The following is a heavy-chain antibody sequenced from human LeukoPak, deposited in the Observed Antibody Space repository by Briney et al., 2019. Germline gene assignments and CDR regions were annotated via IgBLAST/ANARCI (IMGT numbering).Heavy chain of an antibody. CDR2: IYTSGST. CDR1: GGSISSYY. V-gene: IGHV4-4*07. CDR3: ARDDSSSWYFDY. D-gene: IGHD6-13*01. J-gene: IGHJ4*02. Sequence: SETLSLTCTVSGGSISSYYWSWIRQPAGKGPEWIGRIYTSGSTNSNPSLKSRVTMSVDTSKNQFSLKLSSVTAADTAVYFCARDDSSSWYFDYWGQGTLVTVSS.